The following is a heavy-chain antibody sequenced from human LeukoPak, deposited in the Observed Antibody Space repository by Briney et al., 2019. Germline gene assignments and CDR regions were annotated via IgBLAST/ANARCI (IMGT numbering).Heavy chain of an antibody. CDR2: ISGDGGAT. CDR3: AKSGSRDWDYFEF. CDR1: GFTFSTYE. V-gene: IGHV3-23*01. J-gene: IGHJ4*02. D-gene: IGHD6-19*01. Sequence: PGGSLRLSCAASGFTFSTYEMHWVRQAPGKGLEWVSTISGDGGATHYADSVKGRFTISRANSKNTLFLQMNSLRAEDTAVYYCAKSGSRDWDYFEFWGQGTLVTASS.